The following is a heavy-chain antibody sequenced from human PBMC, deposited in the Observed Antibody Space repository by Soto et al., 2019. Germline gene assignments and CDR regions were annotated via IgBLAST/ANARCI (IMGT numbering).Heavy chain of an antibody. CDR3: ALNGYSCTCCSYYYYYYMDV. V-gene: IGHV4-61*05. CDR1: GGSITRNNHY. J-gene: IGHJ6*03. Sequence: SETLSLTCIVSGGSITRNNHYWGWIRQPPGKGLEWIGYIYYSGSTNYNPSLKSRVTISVDTSKNQFSLKLSSVTAADTAVYCCALNGYSCTCCSYYYYYYMDVWGKGTTVTVSS. D-gene: IGHD2-2*01. CDR2: IYYSGST.